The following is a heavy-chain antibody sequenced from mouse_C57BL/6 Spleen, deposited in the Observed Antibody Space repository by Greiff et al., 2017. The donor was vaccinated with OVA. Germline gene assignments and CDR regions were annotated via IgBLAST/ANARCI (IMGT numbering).Heavy chain of an antibody. J-gene: IGHJ4*01. CDR2: INYDGSST. V-gene: IGHV5-16*01. Sequence: EVKLVESEGGLVQPGSSMKLSCTASGFTFSDYYMAWVRQVPEKGLEWVANINYDGSSTYYLDSLKSRFIISRDNAKNILYLQMSSLKSEDTATYYCARGPYYSNYGYAMDYWGQGTSVTVSS. D-gene: IGHD2-5*01. CDR3: ARGPYYSNYGYAMDY. CDR1: GFTFSDYY.